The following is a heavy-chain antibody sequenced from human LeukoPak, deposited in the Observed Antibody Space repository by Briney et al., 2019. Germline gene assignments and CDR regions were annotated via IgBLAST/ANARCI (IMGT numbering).Heavy chain of an antibody. CDR3: ARDVAVAEDYFDY. J-gene: IGHJ4*02. Sequence: ASVKVSCKASGYTFTGYYIHWVRPAPGQGLEWMGWINPSSGGTNYAQKFQGRVTMTRDTSISTAYMELSRLRSDDTAVYYCARDVAVAEDYFDYWGQGTLVTVSS. D-gene: IGHD2-21*02. CDR2: INPSSGGT. V-gene: IGHV1-2*02. CDR1: GYTFTGYY.